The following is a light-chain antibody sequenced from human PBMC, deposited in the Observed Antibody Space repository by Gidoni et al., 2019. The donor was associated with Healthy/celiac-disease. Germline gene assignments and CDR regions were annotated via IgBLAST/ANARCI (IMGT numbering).Light chain of an antibody. J-gene: IGKJ2*01. V-gene: IGKV3-20*01. CDR3: QQYGSSPYT. CDR2: GAS. Sequence: ESVLKQSPGTLSLSPGDRATLSCRASQMVSSSYLAWYQQNPGQAPRLLIYGASSRATGIPDRFSGSGSVTYFTLTISRLEPEYFAVYYCQQYGSSPYTFGQXTKLEIK. CDR1: QMVSSSY.